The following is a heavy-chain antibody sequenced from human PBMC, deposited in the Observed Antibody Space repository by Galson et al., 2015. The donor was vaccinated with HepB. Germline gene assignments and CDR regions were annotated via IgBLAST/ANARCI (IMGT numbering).Heavy chain of an antibody. CDR3: ARDPGYCSSTSCYYWYFDL. CDR2: IIPIFGTA. CDR1: GGTFSSYA. J-gene: IGHJ2*01. V-gene: IGHV1-69*13. D-gene: IGHD2-2*01. Sequence: SVKVSCKASGGTFSSYAISWVRQAPGQGLEWMGGIIPIFGTANYAQKFQGRVTITADESTGTAYMELSSLRSEDTAVYYCARDPGYCSSTSCYYWYFDLWSRGTLVTVSS.